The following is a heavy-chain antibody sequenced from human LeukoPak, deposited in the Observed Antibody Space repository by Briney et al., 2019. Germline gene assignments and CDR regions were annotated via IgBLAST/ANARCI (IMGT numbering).Heavy chain of an antibody. J-gene: IGHJ5*02. CDR2: IIPIFGTA. Sequence: GASVKVSCKASGGTFSSYAISWVRQAPGQGLEWMGGIIPIFGTANYAQKFQGRVTITADESTSTAYMELSSLRSEDTAVYYCARDRARPYGSGNNWFDPWGQGTLVTVSS. D-gene: IGHD3-10*01. V-gene: IGHV1-69*13. CDR1: GGTFSSYA. CDR3: ARDRARPYGSGNNWFDP.